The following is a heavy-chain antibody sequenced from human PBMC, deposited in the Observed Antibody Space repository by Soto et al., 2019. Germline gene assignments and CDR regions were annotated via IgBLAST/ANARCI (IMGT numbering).Heavy chain of an antibody. Sequence: PGGSLRLSCTSSGFTFSNYAMGWVRQAPGKGLEWVSTVTGNGGRTYYADSVKGRFTISRDNSKNTLSLQMNSLRVEDTAVFYCAKHLGAAGTDYWGQGTLVTVSS. CDR2: VTGNGGRT. V-gene: IGHV3-23*01. J-gene: IGHJ4*02. CDR1: GFTFSNYA. D-gene: IGHD6-13*01. CDR3: AKHLGAAGTDY.